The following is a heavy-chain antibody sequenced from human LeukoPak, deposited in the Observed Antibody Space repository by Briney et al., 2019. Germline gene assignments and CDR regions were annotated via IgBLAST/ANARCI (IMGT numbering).Heavy chain of an antibody. D-gene: IGHD1-14*01. CDR3: AREILGGFNPGAY. Sequence: PSETLSLTCTVSLDXTTSNFWSWVRQPPGKGLEWLGEIHRSGSPNYNPSLQSRVTISIDRSTNQIVLELSSVTAADTAVYYCAREILGGFNPGAYWGQGILVTVSS. J-gene: IGHJ4*02. CDR1: LDXTTSNF. CDR2: IHRSGSP. V-gene: IGHV4-4*02.